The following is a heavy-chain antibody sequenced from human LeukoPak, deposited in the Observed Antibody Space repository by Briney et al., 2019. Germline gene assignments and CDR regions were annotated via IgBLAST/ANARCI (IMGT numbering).Heavy chain of an antibody. V-gene: IGHV3-48*03. Sequence: PGGSLRLSCAASGFSFSSYEMNWVRQAPGKGLEWVSYISSSGSTIYYADSVKGRFIISRENAKNSLYLQMNSLRPEDTAVYYCARGPLDGSYFPFDYWGQGTLVTVSS. J-gene: IGHJ4*02. CDR1: GFSFSSYE. D-gene: IGHD1-26*01. CDR3: ARGPLDGSYFPFDY. CDR2: ISSSGSTI.